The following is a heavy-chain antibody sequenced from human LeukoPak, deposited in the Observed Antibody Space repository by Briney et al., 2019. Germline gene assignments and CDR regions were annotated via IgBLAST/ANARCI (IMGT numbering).Heavy chain of an antibody. Sequence: SETLSLTCAVYGGSFSGYYWSWIRQPPGKGLEWIGEINHSGSTNYNPSLKSRVTISVDTSKNQFSLKLSSVTAADTAVCYCARGSGDYYDSSGYYYNDYWGQGTLVTVSS. V-gene: IGHV4-34*01. CDR1: GGSFSGYY. D-gene: IGHD3-22*01. J-gene: IGHJ4*02. CDR2: INHSGST. CDR3: ARGSGDYYDSSGYYYNDY.